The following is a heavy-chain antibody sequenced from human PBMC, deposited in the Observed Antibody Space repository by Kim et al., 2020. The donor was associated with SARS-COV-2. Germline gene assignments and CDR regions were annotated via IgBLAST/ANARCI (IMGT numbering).Heavy chain of an antibody. D-gene: IGHD2-8*01. V-gene: IGHV4-34*01. Sequence: YNPSLKSRITISVDTSKNQFSLELSSVTAADTAVYYCARLYGNYYYYMDVWDKGNTVTVSS. CDR3: ARLYGNYYYYMDV. J-gene: IGHJ6*03.